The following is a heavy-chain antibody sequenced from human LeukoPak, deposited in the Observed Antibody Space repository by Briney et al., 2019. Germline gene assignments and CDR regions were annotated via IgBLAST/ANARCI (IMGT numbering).Heavy chain of an antibody. V-gene: IGHV3-23*01. CDR2: ISGNSGNS. D-gene: IGHD3-10*01. CDR1: GFTFSSCA. CDR3: AKDPSSYYYGSGSHSFDY. J-gene: IGHJ4*02. Sequence: GGSLRLSCAASGFTFSSCAMSWVRQASGKGPEWVSTISGNSGNSYYTDSVKGRFTISRDNSKNTLYLQMNSLRAEDTAVYYCAKDPSSYYYGSGSHSFDYWGQGTLVTVSS.